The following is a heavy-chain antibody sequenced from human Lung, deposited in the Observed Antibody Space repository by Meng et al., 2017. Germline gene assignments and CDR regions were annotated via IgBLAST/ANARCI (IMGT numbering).Heavy chain of an antibody. CDR3: ARGPTTMAHDFDY. J-gene: IGHJ4*02. CDR1: GGSFSDYY. V-gene: IGHV4-34*01. CDR2: INHSGST. Sequence: QVPLQQWGAGLLKPSETLSLTCVVSGGSFSDYYWSWIRQPPGKGLECIGEINHSGSTNYNPSLESRATISVDTSQNNLSLKLSSVTAADSAVYYCARGPTTMAHDFDYWGQGTLVTVSS. D-gene: IGHD4-11*01.